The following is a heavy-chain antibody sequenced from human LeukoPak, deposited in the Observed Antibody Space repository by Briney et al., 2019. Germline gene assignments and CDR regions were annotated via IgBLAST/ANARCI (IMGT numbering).Heavy chain of an antibody. CDR1: GGSISSSSYY. V-gene: IGHV4-39*07. CDR2: IYYSGST. J-gene: IGHJ6*03. Sequence: PSETLSLTCTVSGGSISSSSYYWGWIRQPPGKGLEWIGSIYYSGSTYYNPSLKSRVTISVDTSKNQFSLKLSSVTAADTAVYYCARLGRDYYMDVWGKGTTVTVSS. D-gene: IGHD3-16*01. CDR3: ARLGRDYYMDV.